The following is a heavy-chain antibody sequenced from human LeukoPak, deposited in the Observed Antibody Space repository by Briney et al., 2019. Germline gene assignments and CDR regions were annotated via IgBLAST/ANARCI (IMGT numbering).Heavy chain of an antibody. V-gene: IGHV3-49*04. J-gene: IGHJ4*02. Sequence: GGSLRLSCTASGITFGDYAVSWVHQAPGKGLEWVSFIRVKAFGRTTEYAASVKGRFTISRDDSNNIAYLQMNSLKTEDTAVYFCTRDHNNVFDYWGQGTLVTVSS. D-gene: IGHD1-14*01. CDR1: GITFGDYA. CDR2: IRVKAFGRTT. CDR3: TRDHNNVFDY.